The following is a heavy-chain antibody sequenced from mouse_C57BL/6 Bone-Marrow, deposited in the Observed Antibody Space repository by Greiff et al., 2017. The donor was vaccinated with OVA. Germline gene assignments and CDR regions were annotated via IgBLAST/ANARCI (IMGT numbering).Heavy chain of an antibody. D-gene: IGHD2-4*01. CDR1: GFSLSTSGMG. J-gene: IGHJ3*01. Sequence: QVTLKECGPGILQSSQTLSLTCSFSGFSLSTSGMGVSWIRQPSGKGLEWLAHIYWDDDKRYNPSLKSRLTISKDTSRNQLFLKITSVDTADTATYYCARIYYDYDVFAYWGQGTLVTVSA. CDR2: IYWDDDK. CDR3: ARIYYDYDVFAY. V-gene: IGHV8-12*01.